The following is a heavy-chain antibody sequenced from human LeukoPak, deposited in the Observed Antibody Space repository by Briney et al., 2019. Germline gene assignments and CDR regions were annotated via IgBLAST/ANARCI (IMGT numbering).Heavy chain of an antibody. CDR2: ISTSGDII. CDR1: GFTFSDYY. J-gene: IGHJ5*02. V-gene: IGHV3-11*01. D-gene: IGHD3-10*01. Sequence: GGSLRLSCAASGFTFSDYYMSWFRQAPGKGLEWVSYISTSGDIIHYTDSVKGRFTISRDDARNSLYLQMNSLRAEDSAVYYCATSSGSSAWGQGTLVTVSS. CDR3: ATSSGSSA.